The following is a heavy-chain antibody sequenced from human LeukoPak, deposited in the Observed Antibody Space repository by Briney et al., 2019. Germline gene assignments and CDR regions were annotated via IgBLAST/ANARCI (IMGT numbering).Heavy chain of an antibody. CDR2: IYYSGST. V-gene: IGHV4-59*01. J-gene: IGHJ5*02. Sequence: SETLSLTCTVSGGSISSYYWSWIRQPPGKGLEWIGYIYYSGSTNYNPSLKSRVTISVDTSKNQFSLKLSSVTDADTAVYYCARGPIYYDSSGYPEYYWFDPWGQGTLVTVSS. CDR3: ARGPIYYDSSGYPEYYWFDP. D-gene: IGHD3-22*01. CDR1: GGSISSYY.